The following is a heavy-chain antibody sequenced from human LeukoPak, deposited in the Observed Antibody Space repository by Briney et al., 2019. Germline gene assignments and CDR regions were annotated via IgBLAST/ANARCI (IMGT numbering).Heavy chain of an antibody. J-gene: IGHJ5*02. D-gene: IGHD2-2*01. CDR3: ARGRYCSSTSCYLSDP. Sequence: SVSASSTPSVYTFTSYYMHWVRQAPGQGREWMGLINPSGGSTSYAQKFQGRVAITRDTSTSTVYTEMSSLRSADTARYFFARGRYCSSTSCYLSDPWGQGTLVTVSS. V-gene: IGHV1-46*01. CDR1: VYTFTSYY. CDR2: INPSGGST.